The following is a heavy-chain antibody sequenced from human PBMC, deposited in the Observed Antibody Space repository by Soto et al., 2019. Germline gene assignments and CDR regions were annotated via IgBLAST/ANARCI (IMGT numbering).Heavy chain of an antibody. Sequence: GSLRLSCAASGFTFSSYAMSWVRQAPGKGLEWVSAISGSGGSTYYADSVKGRFTISRDNSKNTLYLQMNSLRAEDTAVYYCAKDEVSLAPATGGTDAFDIWGQGTMVTVSS. J-gene: IGHJ3*02. V-gene: IGHV3-23*01. CDR3: AKDEVSLAPATGGTDAFDI. D-gene: IGHD7-27*01. CDR2: ISGSGGST. CDR1: GFTFSSYA.